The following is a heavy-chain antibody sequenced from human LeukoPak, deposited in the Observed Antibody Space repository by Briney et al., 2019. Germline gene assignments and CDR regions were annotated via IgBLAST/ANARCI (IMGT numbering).Heavy chain of an antibody. CDR3: AREGTGVSNYMDV. D-gene: IGHD2-2*01. Sequence: PGGSLRLSCAASGFTFSSYWMSWVRQAPGKGLEWVANIKQDGSEKYYVDSVKGRFTISRDNSKNTLYLQMNSLRAEDTAVYYCAREGTGVSNYMDVWGKGTTVTVSS. V-gene: IGHV3-7*01. CDR2: IKQDGSEK. CDR1: GFTFSSYW. J-gene: IGHJ6*03.